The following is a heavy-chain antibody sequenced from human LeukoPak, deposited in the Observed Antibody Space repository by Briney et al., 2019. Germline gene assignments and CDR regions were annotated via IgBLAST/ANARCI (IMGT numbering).Heavy chain of an antibody. Sequence: PSETLSLTCTVSGGSISSSSYYWGWIRQPPGKGLEWIGSIYYSGTTYYNPSLKSRVTISVDTSKNQFSLKLSSVTAADTAVYYCARGNWNDVKAFDYWGQGTLVTVSS. CDR2: IYYSGTT. J-gene: IGHJ4*02. CDR3: ARGNWNDVKAFDY. V-gene: IGHV4-39*07. CDR1: GGSISSSSYY. D-gene: IGHD1-1*01.